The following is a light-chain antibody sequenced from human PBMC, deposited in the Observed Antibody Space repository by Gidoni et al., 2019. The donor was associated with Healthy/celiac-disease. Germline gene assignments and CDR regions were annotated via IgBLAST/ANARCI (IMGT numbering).Light chain of an antibody. J-gene: IGLJ2*01. Sequence: QSALTQPASVSGSPGQSITISCTGTSSDVGGYNYVSWYQQHPGKAPKLMIYEVSNRPSGVSNRFSGSKSGNTASLTISGLQAEDEADYYCSLYTSSFVVFGGGTKLTVL. CDR1: SSDVGGYNY. V-gene: IGLV2-14*01. CDR3: SLYTSSFVV. CDR2: EVS.